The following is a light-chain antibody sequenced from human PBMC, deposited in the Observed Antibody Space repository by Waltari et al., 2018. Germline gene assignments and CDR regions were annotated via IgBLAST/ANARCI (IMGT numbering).Light chain of an antibody. J-gene: IGLJ2*01. CDR1: TSDVGTYNY. CDR3: TSYGGVNVLGVL. CDR2: GVT. V-gene: IGLV2-8*01. Sequence: QSALTQPPSASGSPGQSVTIPCPGTTSDVGTYNYVSWYQHHPGKAPKLLIYGVTERLPGVPDRFSGSKSGTTASLTVSGLQADDEADYYCTSYGGVNVLGVLFGGGTKLTVL.